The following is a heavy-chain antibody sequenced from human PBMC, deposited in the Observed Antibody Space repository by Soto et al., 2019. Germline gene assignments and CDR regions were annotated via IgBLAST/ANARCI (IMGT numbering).Heavy chain of an antibody. D-gene: IGHD2-2*01. J-gene: IGHJ6*02. Sequence: QVQLVQSGAEVKKPGASVKVSCKASGYTFTSYGISWVRQAPGQGLEWMGWISAYNGNTNYAQKLQGRVTMTTDTATSTAYQELRSLRSDDTAVYYCARDPGSCSGTSCSGAYYYYGMDVWGQGTTVTVSS. CDR1: GYTFTSYG. V-gene: IGHV1-18*01. CDR3: ARDPGSCSGTSCSGAYYYYGMDV. CDR2: ISAYNGNT.